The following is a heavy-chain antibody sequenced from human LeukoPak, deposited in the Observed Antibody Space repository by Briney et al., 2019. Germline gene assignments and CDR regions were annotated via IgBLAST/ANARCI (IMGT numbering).Heavy chain of an antibody. J-gene: IGHJ3*02. CDR3: ARDEHGRGLFSI. CDR2: IYYSGST. V-gene: IGHV4-59*01. D-gene: IGHD3-10*01. CDR1: GFTFSSYG. Sequence: GSLRLSCAASGFTFSSYGMHWVRQAPGKGLEWIGYIYYSGSTNYNPSLKSRVTISVDTSKNQFSLKLSSVTAADTAVYYCARDEHGRGLFSIWGQGTMVTVSS.